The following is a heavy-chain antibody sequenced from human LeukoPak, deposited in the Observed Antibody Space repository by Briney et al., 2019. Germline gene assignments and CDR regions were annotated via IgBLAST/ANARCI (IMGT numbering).Heavy chain of an antibody. J-gene: IGHJ4*02. V-gene: IGHV3-21*01. D-gene: IGHD3-10*01. CDR2: ISSSGSYI. Sequence: GGSLRLSCADSGFTFNSYSMNWVRQAPGKGLEWVSSISSSGSYIYYADSVKGRFTISRDNAKNSLYLQMNSLRVEDTAVYYCARDLGSGIYGTFDYWGQGTLVTVSS. CDR3: ARDLGSGIYGTFDY. CDR1: GFTFNSYS.